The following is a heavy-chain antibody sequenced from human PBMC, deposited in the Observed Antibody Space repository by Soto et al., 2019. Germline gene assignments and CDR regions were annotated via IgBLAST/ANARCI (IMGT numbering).Heavy chain of an antibody. J-gene: IGHJ5*02. V-gene: IGHV1-69*13. D-gene: IGHD6-13*01. CDR3: ATWGGMAAAGIGWFDP. CDR1: GGTFSSYA. Sequence: SVKVSCKASGGTFSSYAISWVRQAPGQGLEWMGGIIPIFGTANYAQKFQGRVTITADESTSTAYMELSSLRSEDTAVYYCATWGGMAAAGIGWFDPWGQGTLVTVSS. CDR2: IIPIFGTA.